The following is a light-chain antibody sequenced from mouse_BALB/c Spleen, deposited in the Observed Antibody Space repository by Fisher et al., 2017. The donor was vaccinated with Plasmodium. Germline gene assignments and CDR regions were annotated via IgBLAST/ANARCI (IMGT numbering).Light chain of an antibody. CDR1: QTVNNN. J-gene: IGKJ5*01. Sequence: DIVMTQTPVTLSVTPGDSVSLSCRASQTVNNNLHWYQQKSHESPKLLINYTSQSISGIPSSFSGSGSGTDFTLSINRVETEDFGMYFCQQSNSCPLTFGAGTKLELK. V-gene: IGKV5-43*01. CDR3: QQSNSCPLT. CDR2: YTS.